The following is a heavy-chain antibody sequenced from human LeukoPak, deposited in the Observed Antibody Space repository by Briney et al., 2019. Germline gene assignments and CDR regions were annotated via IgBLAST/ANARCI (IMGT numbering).Heavy chain of an antibody. D-gene: IGHD1-14*01. CDR1: GFTFSSYS. V-gene: IGHV3-21*01. Sequence: GGSLRLSCAASGFTFSSYSMNWVRQAPGKGLEWVSFISSSSSSYIYYADSMKGRFTISRDNAKNSLYLQMNSLRAEDTAVYYCARDRGNQRGYYYYYMDVWGKGTTVTVSS. CDR2: ISSSSSSYI. J-gene: IGHJ6*03. CDR3: ARDRGNQRGYYYYYMDV.